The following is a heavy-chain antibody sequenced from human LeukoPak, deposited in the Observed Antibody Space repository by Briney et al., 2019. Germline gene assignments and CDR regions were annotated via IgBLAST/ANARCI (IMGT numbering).Heavy chain of an antibody. CDR1: GFTFSSYA. CDR2: ISGSGGST. J-gene: IGHJ4*02. CDR3: AKDRYDFWSGYYRGYYFDY. V-gene: IGHV3-23*01. Sequence: PGGPLRLSCAASGFTFSSYAMSWVRQAPGKGLEWVSAISGSGGSTYYADSVKGRFTISRDNSKNTLYLQLNSLRAEDTAVYYCAKDRYDFWSGYYRGYYFDYWGQGTLVTVSS. D-gene: IGHD3-3*01.